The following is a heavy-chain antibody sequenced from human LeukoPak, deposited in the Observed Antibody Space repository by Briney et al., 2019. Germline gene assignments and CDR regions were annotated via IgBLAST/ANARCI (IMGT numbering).Heavy chain of an antibody. V-gene: IGHV1-46*01. J-gene: IGHJ4*02. D-gene: IGHD2-2*02. CDR3: ARSSPLVPAAIGGVDY. Sequence: GASVKVSCKASGYTFTTYYMHWVRQAPGQGLEWMGIIDPSGGSTYYAQKFQGRVTMTRDTSTSTVYMELSSLRSEDTAVYSCARSSPLVPAAIGGVDYWGQGTLVTVSS. CDR1: GYTFTTYY. CDR2: IDPSGGST.